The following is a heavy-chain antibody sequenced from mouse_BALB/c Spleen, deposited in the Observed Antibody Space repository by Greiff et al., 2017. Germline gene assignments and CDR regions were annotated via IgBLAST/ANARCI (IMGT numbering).Heavy chain of an antibody. J-gene: IGHJ3*01. V-gene: IGHV3-2*02. D-gene: IGHD2-1*01. Sequence: EVQLQQSGPGLVKPSQSLSLTCTVTGYSITSDYAWNWIRQFPGNKLEWMGYISYSGSTSYNPSLKSRISITRDTSKNQFFLQLNSVTTEDTATYYCARDYGNYVPAYWGQGTLVTVSA. CDR3: ARDYGNYVPAY. CDR2: ISYSGST. CDR1: GYSITSDYA.